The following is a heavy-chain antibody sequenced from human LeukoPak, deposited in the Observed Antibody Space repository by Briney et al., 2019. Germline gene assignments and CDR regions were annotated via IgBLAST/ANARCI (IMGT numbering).Heavy chain of an antibody. Sequence: ASVKVSCKASGYTFTSYGISWVRQAPGQGLEWMGWISAYNGNTNYAQKLQGRVTMTTDTSTSTAYMELRSLRSDDMAVYYCASGGIVVVPAAHDAFDIWGQGTMVTVSS. CDR2: ISAYNGNT. V-gene: IGHV1-18*03. J-gene: IGHJ3*02. CDR1: GYTFTSYG. D-gene: IGHD2-2*01. CDR3: ASGGIVVVPAAHDAFDI.